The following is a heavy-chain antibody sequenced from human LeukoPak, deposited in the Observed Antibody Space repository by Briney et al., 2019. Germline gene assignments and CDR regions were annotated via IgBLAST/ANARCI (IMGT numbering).Heavy chain of an antibody. CDR1: GGSMNSYY. D-gene: IGHD3-22*01. J-gene: IGHJ2*01. V-gene: IGHV4-59*01. Sequence: SETLSLTCTVSGGSMNSYYWSWVRKPPGKGLEWIAYIYYLGSTSYRPSRRGRGSISVDTSKNQFSLNLNSVTAADTAIYYCARNYYDTPGEVATHWYFDLWGRGTLVTVSS. CDR3: ARNYYDTPGEVATHWYFDL. CDR2: IYYLGST.